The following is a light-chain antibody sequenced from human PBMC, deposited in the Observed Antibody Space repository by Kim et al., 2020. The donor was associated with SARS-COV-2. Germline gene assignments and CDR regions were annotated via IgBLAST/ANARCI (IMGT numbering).Light chain of an antibody. J-gene: IGKJ1*01. CDR2: DAS. Sequence: SPGERATLSCRASQTIFNNYFAWFQQKPGQAPRLLIYDASSRATGIPDRFSGSGSGTDFTLTISRLEPEDFAVYYCQQYGSSPRTFGQGTKVGIK. CDR1: QTIFNNY. CDR3: QQYGSSPRT. V-gene: IGKV3-20*01.